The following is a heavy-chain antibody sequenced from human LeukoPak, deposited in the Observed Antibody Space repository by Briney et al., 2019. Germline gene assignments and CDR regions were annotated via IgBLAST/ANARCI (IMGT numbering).Heavy chain of an antibody. CDR1: GDSIIGYY. J-gene: IGHJ6*03. V-gene: IGHV4-39*07. CDR3: ARLRRDGYNYYYYYYMDV. Sequence: SETLSLTCSVSGDSIIGYYWGWIRQPPGKGLEWIGNIYYTGNTYYNSSLKSRVTISVDTSKNQFSLKLSSVTAADTAVYYCARLRRDGYNYYYYYYMDVWGKGTTVTVSS. CDR2: IYYTGNT. D-gene: IGHD5-24*01.